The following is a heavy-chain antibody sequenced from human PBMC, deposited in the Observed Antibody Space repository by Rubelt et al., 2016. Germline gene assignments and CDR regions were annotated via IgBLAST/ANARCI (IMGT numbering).Heavy chain of an antibody. D-gene: IGHD2-2*01. J-gene: IGHJ5*02. CDR3: ARKHAMPSTWFDP. CDR1: GGSFSGYY. V-gene: IGHV4-34*01. Sequence: QVQLHQWGAGLLKPSETLSLTCAVYGGSFSGYYWSWIRQPPGKGLEWIGEINHSGSTNYNPSRRGRVTISVATSKNQCSLRLSSVTAADTAVYYCARKHAMPSTWFDPWGQGTLVTVSS. CDR2: INHSGST.